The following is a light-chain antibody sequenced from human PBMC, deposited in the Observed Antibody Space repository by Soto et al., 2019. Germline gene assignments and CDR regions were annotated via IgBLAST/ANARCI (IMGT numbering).Light chain of an antibody. Sequence: TLSQYPMSVAPGTGADLAGGASQTVRNNYLAWYQRKPGHAPRLLIHGASNRATGIPDRFSGSGSGTDFTLPTRRLEPEDFAVYSSQQYGSSWPFGKGTKVDIK. CDR2: GAS. CDR1: QTVRNNY. CDR3: QQYGSSWP. V-gene: IGKV3-20*01. J-gene: IGKJ1*01.